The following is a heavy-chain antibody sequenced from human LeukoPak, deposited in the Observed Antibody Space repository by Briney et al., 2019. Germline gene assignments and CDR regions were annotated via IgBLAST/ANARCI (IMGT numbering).Heavy chain of an antibody. CDR2: ISGSGGST. CDR3: AKSGGYSYGPDY. J-gene: IGHJ4*02. D-gene: IGHD5-18*01. V-gene: IGHV3-23*01. CDR1: GFTFSSYA. Sequence: GGSLRLSCAASGFTFSSYAMSWVRQAPGKGLEWVSAISGSGGSTYYADSVKGRFTISRHNSKNTLYLQMNSLRAEDTAVYYCAKSGGYSYGPDYWGQGTLVTVSS.